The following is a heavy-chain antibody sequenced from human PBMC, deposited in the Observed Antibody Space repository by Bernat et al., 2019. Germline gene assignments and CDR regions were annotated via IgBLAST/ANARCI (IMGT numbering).Heavy chain of an antibody. J-gene: IGHJ4*02. D-gene: IGHD2-15*01. CDR1: GGSISSSSYY. CDR2: IYYSGST. V-gene: IGHV4-39*01. Sequence: QLQLQESGPGLVKPSETLSLTCTVSGGSISSSSYYWGWIRQPPGKGLEWIGSIYYSGSTYYNPSLKSRVTISVDTSKNQFSLTLGSVAAADTAGYYCARLLALAAATPFDYWGQGTLVTVSS. CDR3: ARLLALAAATPFDY.